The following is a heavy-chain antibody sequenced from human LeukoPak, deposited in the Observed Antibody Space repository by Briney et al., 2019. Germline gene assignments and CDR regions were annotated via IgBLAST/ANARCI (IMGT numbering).Heavy chain of an antibody. D-gene: IGHD3-3*01. CDR3: ARPIQTYYDFWSGRGAHDWFDP. V-gene: IGHV4-38-2*01. Sequence: TSETLSITCAVSGYSISSGYYWGWIRQPPGKGREWIGGIYHSGSTYYNPSLKSRVTISVDTSKNQFSLKLSSVTAADTAVYYCARPIQTYYDFWSGRGAHDWFDPWGQGTLVTVSS. J-gene: IGHJ5*02. CDR2: IYHSGST. CDR1: GYSISSGYY.